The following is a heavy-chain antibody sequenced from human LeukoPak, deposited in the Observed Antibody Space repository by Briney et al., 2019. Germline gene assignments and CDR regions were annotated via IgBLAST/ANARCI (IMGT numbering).Heavy chain of an antibody. CDR1: GGTFSSYA. Sequence: SVKVSCKASGGTFSSYAISWVRQAPGQGLEWMGGIIPIFGTANYAQKFQGRVTITADESTSTAYMELSSLRSEDTAVYYCARLTSCYRGGGCYFDYWGQGTLVTVSS. CDR3: ARLTSCYRGGGCYFDY. V-gene: IGHV1-69*13. CDR2: IIPIFGTA. D-gene: IGHD2-2*01. J-gene: IGHJ4*02.